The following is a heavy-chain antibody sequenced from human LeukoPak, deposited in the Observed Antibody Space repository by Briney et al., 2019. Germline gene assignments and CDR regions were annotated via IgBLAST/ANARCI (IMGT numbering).Heavy chain of an antibody. D-gene: IGHD3-22*01. J-gene: IGHJ4*02. CDR1: GGSISSGDYY. CDR2: IYYSGST. CDR3: ARVLGSVAYYDSSGYCFFDY. V-gene: IGHV4-30-4*01. Sequence: SETLSLTCTVSGGSISSGDYYWSWIRQPPGKGLEWIGYIYYSGSTYYNPSLKSRVTISVDTSKNQFSLKLSSVTAADTAVYYYARVLGSVAYYDSSGYCFFDYWGQGTLVTVSS.